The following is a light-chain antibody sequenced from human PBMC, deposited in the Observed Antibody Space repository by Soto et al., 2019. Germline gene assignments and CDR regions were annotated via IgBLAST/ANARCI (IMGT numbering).Light chain of an antibody. CDR1: QSVSSN. CDR3: QQYGNSPRT. V-gene: IGKV3-20*01. CDR2: GAS. Sequence: EIVMTQSPATLSVSLVDRATLSCRASQSVSSNLAWYQQKPGQAPRLLIYGASSRATGIPDRFSGSGSGTDFTLTISRLEPEDFAVYYCQQYGNSPRTFGQGTKVDIK. J-gene: IGKJ1*01.